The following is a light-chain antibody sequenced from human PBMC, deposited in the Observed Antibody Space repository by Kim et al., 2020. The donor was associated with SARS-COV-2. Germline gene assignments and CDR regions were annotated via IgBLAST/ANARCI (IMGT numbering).Light chain of an antibody. CDR3: QQYNDWPPLT. CDR1: ESIKRS. J-gene: IGKJ4*01. V-gene: IGKV3-15*01. Sequence: STGERATLSCRASESIKRSLAWYQQRPGQAPSLLIYDASTRAAGIPDRFSGSGSGTEFTLTISSLQSEDFGVYYCQQYNDWPPLTFGGGTKVDIK. CDR2: DAS.